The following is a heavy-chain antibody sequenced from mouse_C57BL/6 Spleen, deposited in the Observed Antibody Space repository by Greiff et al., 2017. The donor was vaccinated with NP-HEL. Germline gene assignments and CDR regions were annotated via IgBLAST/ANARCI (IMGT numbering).Heavy chain of an antibody. D-gene: IGHD4-1*01. CDR1: GFSFNTYA. J-gene: IGHJ4*01. Sequence: EVKLQESGGGLVQPKGSLKLSCAASGFSFNTYAMNWVRQAPGKGLEWVARIRSKSNNYATYYADSVKDRFTISRDDSESMLYLQMNNLKTEDTAMYYCVRETGTAYAMDYWGQGTSVTVSS. V-gene: IGHV10-1*01. CDR2: IRSKSNNYAT. CDR3: VRETGTAYAMDY.